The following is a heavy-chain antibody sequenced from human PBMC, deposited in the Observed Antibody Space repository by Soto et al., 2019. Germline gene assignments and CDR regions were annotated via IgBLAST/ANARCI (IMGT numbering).Heavy chain of an antibody. CDR2: ISGYNGDT. CDR3: AREGSYHDFDY. J-gene: IGHJ4*02. CDR1: GYTFTSYG. Sequence: ASVKVSSKASGYTFTSYGITWVRQAPGQGLAWMGWISGYNGDTNYAQKFQGRVTLTTDTSTSTAYLEVMTLRSDDTAVYYCAREGSYHDFDYWGLGTLVTVSS. D-gene: IGHD3-22*01. V-gene: IGHV1-18*01.